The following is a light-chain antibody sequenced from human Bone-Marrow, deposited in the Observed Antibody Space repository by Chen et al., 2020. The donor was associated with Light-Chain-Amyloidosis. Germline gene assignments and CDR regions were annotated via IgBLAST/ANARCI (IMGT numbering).Light chain of an antibody. Sequence: QSALTQPASVSGSPGQSITISSTEPSSDVGSYDFVSWYQQHAGKAPKLMIYEVTKRPSGVSNRVAGSKSGNTASLTISGLQAEDEADYYCCSYAGSPLYVFGTGTKVSVL. CDR2: EVT. V-gene: IGLV2-23*02. CDR3: CSYAGSPLYV. CDR1: SSDVGSYDF. J-gene: IGLJ1*01.